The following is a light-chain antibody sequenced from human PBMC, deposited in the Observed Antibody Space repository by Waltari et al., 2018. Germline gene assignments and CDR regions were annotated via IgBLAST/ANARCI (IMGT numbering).Light chain of an antibody. CDR2: YNS. J-gene: IGLJ2*01. V-gene: IGLV1-44*01. CDR3: SVWDDSLNGVI. CDR1: SSNIGRNP. Sequence: QSVLTQPPSASGTPGQRVTISCSGGSSNIGRNPVNWYQPVPGTAPKLLIYYNSQRPSGVPDRFSGSMSDTSASLAISGLQSEDEATYYCSVWDDSLNGVIFGGGTNLAVL.